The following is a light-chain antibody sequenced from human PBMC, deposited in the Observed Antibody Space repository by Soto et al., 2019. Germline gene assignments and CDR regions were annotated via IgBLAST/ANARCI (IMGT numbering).Light chain of an antibody. V-gene: IGKV1-5*01. J-gene: IGKJ1*01. CDR3: QQYNSYST. CDR1: QSISNW. Sequence: EIQMTQSPSTLSASVGDRVTITCRASQSISNWLAWYQQKSGKAPKLLIYDASSLESGVPSRFSGSGSGTEFTLTISSLQPDDFATYYCQQYNSYSTFGQGTKVDIK. CDR2: DAS.